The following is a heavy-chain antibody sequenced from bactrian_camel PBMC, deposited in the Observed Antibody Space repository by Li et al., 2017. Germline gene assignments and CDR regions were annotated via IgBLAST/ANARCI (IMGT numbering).Heavy chain of an antibody. Sequence: HVQLVESGGSLVQPGGSLTLSCATSGFAFSSYAMNWVRQTPGKGLEWVSGIYRDGSKTFYVDFVKGLFTISRDNAENTLYLQMNSLKPEDTAMYYCARDEGWTTETPKTEGTQVTVS. J-gene: IGHJ4*01. V-gene: IGHV3S6*01. CDR2: IYRDGSKT. CDR1: GFAFSSYA. D-gene: IGHD1*01.